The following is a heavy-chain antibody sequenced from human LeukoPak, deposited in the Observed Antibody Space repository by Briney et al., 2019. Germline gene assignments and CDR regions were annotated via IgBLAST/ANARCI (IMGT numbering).Heavy chain of an antibody. D-gene: IGHD6-13*01. V-gene: IGHV4-30-2*01. J-gene: IGHJ1*01. CDR1: GGSISSGGYS. CDR3: ARGGSSWSAEYFQH. Sequence: PSETLSLTCAVSGGSISSGGYSWRWIRQPPGKGLEWIGYIYHSGSTYYNPSLKSRVTISVDRSKNQFSLKLSSVTAADTAVYYCARGGSSWSAEYFQHWGQGTLVTVSS. CDR2: IYHSGST.